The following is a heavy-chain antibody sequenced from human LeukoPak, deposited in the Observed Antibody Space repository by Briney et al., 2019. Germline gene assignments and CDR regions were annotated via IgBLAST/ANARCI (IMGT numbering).Heavy chain of an antibody. D-gene: IGHD6-19*01. CDR3: AKDLRLGGWYGGYFDY. CDR2: IKSKTDGGTT. CDR1: GLSFKNAW. V-gene: IGHV3-15*01. Sequence: NAGGSLRLSCADSGLSFKNAWMSWIRQAPGKGLEWVGRIKSKTDGGTTDYAAPVKGRFTISRDDSKNTLYLQMNNLKTEDTAVYYCAKDLRLGGWYGGYFDYWGQGTLVTVSS. J-gene: IGHJ4*02.